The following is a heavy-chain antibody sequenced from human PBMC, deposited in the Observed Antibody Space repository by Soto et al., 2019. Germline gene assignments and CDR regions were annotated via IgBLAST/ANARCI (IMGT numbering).Heavy chain of an antibody. CDR2: IIPMFGRT. CDR1: GGTFNSYA. CDR3: ERSIAGATTRWYFDF. D-gene: IGHD1-26*01. V-gene: IGHV1-69*01. Sequence: QVQLVQTGAEVKKPGSSVKVSCRASGGTFNSYAFSGVRQAPGQGLAWMVGIIPMFGRTLYGQKFQGRVTITADESKSAASVELSSLRLEDTAVYYCERSIAGATTRWYFDFWGQGTLGTVSS. J-gene: IGHJ4*02.